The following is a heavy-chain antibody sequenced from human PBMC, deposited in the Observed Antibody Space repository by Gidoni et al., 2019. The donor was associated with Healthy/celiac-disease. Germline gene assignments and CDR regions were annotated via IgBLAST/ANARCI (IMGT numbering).Heavy chain of an antibody. D-gene: IGHD3-3*01. Sequence: QVQLVESGGGVVQPGRSLRPSCAASGFTFSRYGMHWVRPAPGKGLEGVAVIWYDGSNKYYADSVKGRFTISRDNSKNTLYLQMNSLRAEDTAVYYCARDGARRRFLDPYYYYGMDVWGQGTTVTVSS. V-gene: IGHV3-33*01. CDR1: GFTFSRYG. J-gene: IGHJ6*02. CDR2: IWYDGSNK. CDR3: ARDGARRRFLDPYYYYGMDV.